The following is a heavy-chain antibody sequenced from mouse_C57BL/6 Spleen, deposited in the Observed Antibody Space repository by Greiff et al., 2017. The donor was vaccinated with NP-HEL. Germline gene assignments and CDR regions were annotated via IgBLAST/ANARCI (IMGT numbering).Heavy chain of an antibody. Sequence: VKLQESGAELARPGASVKLSCKASGYTFTSYGISWVKQRTGQGLEWIGEIYPRSGNTYYNEKFKGKATLTADKSSSTAYMELRSLTSEDSAVYFCARAGIYYGNYDAMDYWGQGTSVTVSS. J-gene: IGHJ4*01. CDR3: ARAGIYYGNYDAMDY. V-gene: IGHV1-81*01. CDR1: GYTFTSYG. CDR2: IYPRSGNT. D-gene: IGHD2-1*01.